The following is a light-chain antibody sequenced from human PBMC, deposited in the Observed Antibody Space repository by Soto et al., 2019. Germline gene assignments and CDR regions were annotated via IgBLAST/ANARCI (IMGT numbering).Light chain of an antibody. CDR1: QSISRH. Sequence: DIQMTQSPSSLSASVGDRVTISCRASQSISRHLNWYHQKPGKAPKLLIYGASSLQSGVPSMFSGSGSGTGFTHNIISLQPEDSTTYYSQQSYSTRYAFGKGTKLQIK. CDR2: GAS. CDR3: QQSYSTRYA. J-gene: IGKJ2*01. V-gene: IGKV1-39*01.